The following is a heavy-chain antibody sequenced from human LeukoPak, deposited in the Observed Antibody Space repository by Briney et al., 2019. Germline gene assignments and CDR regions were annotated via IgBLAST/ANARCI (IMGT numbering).Heavy chain of an antibody. J-gene: IGHJ3*02. V-gene: IGHV4-38-2*01. CDR3: ARQGWELLAAFDI. CDR2: IYHSGST. Sequence: SETLSLTCAVSGYSISSGYYWGWIRQPPGKGLEWIGSIYHSGSTYYSPSLKSRVTISVDTSKNQFSLKLSSVTAADTAVYYCARQGWELLAAFDIWGQGTMVTVSS. CDR1: GYSISSGYY. D-gene: IGHD1-26*01.